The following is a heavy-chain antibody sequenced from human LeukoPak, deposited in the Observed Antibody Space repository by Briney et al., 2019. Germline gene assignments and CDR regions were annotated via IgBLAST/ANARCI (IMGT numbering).Heavy chain of an antibody. CDR3: AKVSYGANFETNFFDY. D-gene: IGHD4-23*01. CDR2: ISGSGGST. CDR1: GFTFSSYA. Sequence: GGPLRLSCAASGFTFSSYAMSWVRQAPGRGLEWVSAISGSGGSTYYADSVKGRFTVSRDSSKNTLYLQMNSLRAEDTAVYYCAKVSYGANFETNFFDYWGQGTLVTVSS. J-gene: IGHJ4*02. V-gene: IGHV3-23*01.